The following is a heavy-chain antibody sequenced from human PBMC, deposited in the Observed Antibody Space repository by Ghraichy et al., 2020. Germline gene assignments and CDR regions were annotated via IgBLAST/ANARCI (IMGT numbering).Heavy chain of an antibody. V-gene: IGHV4-34*01. CDR3: ARESARAARRTSLGKGAMDV. CDR1: GGSFSGYY. J-gene: IGHJ6*03. D-gene: IGHD6-6*01. Sequence: SETLSLTCAVYGGSFSGYYWSWIRQPPGKGLEWIGEINHSGSTNYNPSLKSRVTISVDTSKNQFSLKLSSVTAADTAVYYCARESARAARRTSLGKGAMDVWGKGTTVTVSS. CDR2: INHSGST.